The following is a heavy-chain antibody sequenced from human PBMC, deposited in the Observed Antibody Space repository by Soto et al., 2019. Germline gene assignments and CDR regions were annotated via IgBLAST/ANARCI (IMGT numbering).Heavy chain of an antibody. CDR1: GYTFTSYG. V-gene: IGHV1-18*01. Sequence: QVQLVQSGAEVKKPGASVKVSCKASGYTFTSYGISWVRQAPGQGLEWMGWISAYNGNTNYAQKLQGRVTMTTDTATSTAYMELRSLRSDDTAVYYCARHLYCSGGSCYSNWYFDLWGRGTLVTVSS. CDR2: ISAYNGNT. CDR3: ARHLYCSGGSCYSNWYFDL. D-gene: IGHD2-15*01. J-gene: IGHJ2*01.